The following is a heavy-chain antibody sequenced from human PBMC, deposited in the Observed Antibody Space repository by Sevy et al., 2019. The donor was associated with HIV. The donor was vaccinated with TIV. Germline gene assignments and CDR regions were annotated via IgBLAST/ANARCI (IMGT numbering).Heavy chain of an antibody. D-gene: IGHD2-15*01. CDR1: GYTFSSYG. V-gene: IGHV1-18*01. J-gene: IGHJ3*02. CDR2: ISAFNGNT. Sequence: ASVKVSCKASGYTFSSYGITWVRQAPGQGLEWMGWISAFNGNTKYAQKFQGRVTMTTDTSTRTAYMDLRSLRSDDTAVYYCARDRYCTGGSCYSDVFDIWGQGTMVTVSS. CDR3: ARDRYCTGGSCYSDVFDI.